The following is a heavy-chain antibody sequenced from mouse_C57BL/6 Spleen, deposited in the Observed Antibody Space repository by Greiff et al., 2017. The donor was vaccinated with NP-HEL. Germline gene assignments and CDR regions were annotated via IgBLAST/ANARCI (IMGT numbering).Heavy chain of an antibody. V-gene: IGHV1-18*01. CDR3: ARGPIYYYGSSYVGGSMDY. Sequence: EVQRVESGPELVKPGASVKIPCKASGYTFTDYNMDWVKQSHGKSLEWIGDINPNTGGTIYNQKFKGQATLTVDKSSSTAYMELRSLTSEDTAVYDCARGPIYYYGSSYVGGSMDYWGQGTSVTVSS. J-gene: IGHJ4*01. CDR2: INPNTGGT. D-gene: IGHD1-1*01. CDR1: GYTFTDYN.